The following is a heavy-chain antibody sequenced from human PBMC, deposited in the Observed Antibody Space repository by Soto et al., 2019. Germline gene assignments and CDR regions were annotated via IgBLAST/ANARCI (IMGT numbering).Heavy chain of an antibody. J-gene: IGHJ4*02. V-gene: IGHV4-34*01. CDR3: ARGPVRWYSSSWYVY. CDR2: INHSGST. D-gene: IGHD6-13*01. CDR1: GGSFSGYY. Sequence: PSETLSLTCAVYGGSFSGYYWSWIRQPPGKGLEWIGEINHSGSTNYNPSLKSRVTISVDTSKNQFSLKLSSVTAADTALYYCARGPVRWYSSSWYVYWGQGTLVTVSS.